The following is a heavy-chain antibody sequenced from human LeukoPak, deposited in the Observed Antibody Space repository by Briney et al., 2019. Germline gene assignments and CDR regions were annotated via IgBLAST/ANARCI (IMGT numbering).Heavy chain of an antibody. CDR3: ARRGWSTELFEY. Sequence: GESLKISCKGSRYSFSTYWVGWVRQMPGRGLEWMGTIYPGDSDTRYSPSFQGQVTISADKSITTAYLQWSSLKASDTAMYYCARRGWSTELFEYWGQGTLVTVSS. V-gene: IGHV5-51*01. D-gene: IGHD2-8*02. J-gene: IGHJ4*02. CDR1: RYSFSTYW. CDR2: IYPGDSDT.